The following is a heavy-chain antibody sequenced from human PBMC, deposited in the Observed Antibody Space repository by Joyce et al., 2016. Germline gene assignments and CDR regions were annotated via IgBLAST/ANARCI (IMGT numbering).Heavy chain of an antibody. CDR1: GFIFNKYW. Sequence: EVQLVESGGGLVQPGGSLRLSCAGSGFIFNKYWMNWVRQAPGEGREWVANIKQDGSETNYVDSVKGRFTISRDNAKNSLFLQMHSLRAEDTAVYFCVGGRGWKFDHWGQGILVTVSS. V-gene: IGHV3-7*03. CDR2: IKQDGSET. J-gene: IGHJ4*02. CDR3: VGGRGWKFDH. D-gene: IGHD6-19*01.